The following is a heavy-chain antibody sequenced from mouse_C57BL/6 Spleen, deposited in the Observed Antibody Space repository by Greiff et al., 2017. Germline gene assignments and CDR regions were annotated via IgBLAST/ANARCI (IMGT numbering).Heavy chain of an antibody. J-gene: IGHJ4*01. D-gene: IGHD1-1*01. CDR1: GYAFSSYW. CDR2: ICPGDGDT. V-gene: IGHV1-80*01. Sequence: VQLQESGAELVKPGASVKISCKASGYAFSSYWMNWVKQRPGKGLEWIGQICPGDGDTNYNGKFKGEATLTADESSSADYMQLSSLTSEDSEVYFCARAPELPYYYARDYWGQGTSVTVSS. CDR3: ARAPELPYYYARDY.